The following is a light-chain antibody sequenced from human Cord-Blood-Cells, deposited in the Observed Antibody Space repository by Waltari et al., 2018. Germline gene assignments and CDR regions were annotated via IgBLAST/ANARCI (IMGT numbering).Light chain of an antibody. J-gene: IGKJ1*01. CDR1: QSISSY. V-gene: IGKV1-39*01. Sequence: DIVMTQSPDSLSASVGDRVTITCRASQSISSYLNWYQQKPGKAPKLPIYAASSLQSGVPSRFSGSGSGTDFTLTISSLQPEDFATYYCQQSYSTWTFGQGTKVEIK. CDR3: QQSYSTWT. CDR2: AAS.